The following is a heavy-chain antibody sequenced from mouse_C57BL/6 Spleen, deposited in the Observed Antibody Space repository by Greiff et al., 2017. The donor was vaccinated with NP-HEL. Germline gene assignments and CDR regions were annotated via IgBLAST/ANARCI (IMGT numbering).Heavy chain of an antibody. Sequence: QVQLQQPGAELVRPGTSVKLSCKASGYTFTSYWMHWVKQRPGQGLEWIGVIDPSDSYTNYNQKFKGKATLTVDTSSSTAYMQLSSLTSEDSAVYYCARSEGSGYYGNFYAMDYWGQGTSVTVSS. D-gene: IGHD2-1*01. CDR3: ARSEGSGYYGNFYAMDY. CDR2: IDPSDSYT. J-gene: IGHJ4*01. V-gene: IGHV1-59*01. CDR1: GYTFTSYW.